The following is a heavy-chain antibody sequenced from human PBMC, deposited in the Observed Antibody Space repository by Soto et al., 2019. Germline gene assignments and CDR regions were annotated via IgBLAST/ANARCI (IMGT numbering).Heavy chain of an antibody. D-gene: IGHD1-1*01. J-gene: IGHJ3*02. V-gene: IGHV4-34*01. CDR2: MSHSGGT. CDR1: GGFVSSGSSY. CDR3: ARVERGTATTVVDAFDI. Sequence: QVQLQQWGAGLLKPSETLSLTCAVYGGFVSSGSSYWSWIRQPPGKGLEWIGEMSHSGGTHFNPSLKSRVTRSVDTSQHQFSLKMTSVTAADTALYYCARVERGTATTVVDAFDIWGPGTMVTVSS.